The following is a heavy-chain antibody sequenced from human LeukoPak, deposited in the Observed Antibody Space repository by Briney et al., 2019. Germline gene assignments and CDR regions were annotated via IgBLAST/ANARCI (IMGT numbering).Heavy chain of an antibody. CDR3: ARQQLWSPLDFDY. CDR1: GYSFSNYW. CDR2: IYPGDSDT. D-gene: IGHD5-18*01. J-gene: IGHJ4*02. V-gene: IGHV5-51*07. Sequence: GESLKISCKGSGYSFSNYWIGWVHQMPGKGLEWMGIIYPGDSDTRYSPSFQGQVTISADKSISTAYLQWSSLKASDTAMYYCARQQLWSPLDFDYWGQGTLVTVSS.